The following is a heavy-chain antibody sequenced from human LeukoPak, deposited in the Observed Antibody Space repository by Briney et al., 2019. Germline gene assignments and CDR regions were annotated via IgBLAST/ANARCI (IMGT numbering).Heavy chain of an antibody. V-gene: IGHV3-23*01. D-gene: IGHD3-22*01. Sequence: PGGSLRLSCAASGFTFSSYAMSWVRQAPGKGLEWVSAISGSGGSTYYADSVKGRFTISRDNSKNTLYLQMNSLRAEDTAVYYCAKDPCDSSGYYFPRHYYFDYWGQGTLVTVSS. CDR2: ISGSGGST. CDR3: AKDPCDSSGYYFPRHYYFDY. J-gene: IGHJ4*02. CDR1: GFTFSSYA.